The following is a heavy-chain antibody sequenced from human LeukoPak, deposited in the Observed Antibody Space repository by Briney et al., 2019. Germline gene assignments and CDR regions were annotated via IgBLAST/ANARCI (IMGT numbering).Heavy chain of an antibody. CDR1: GDSVSSDSFA. V-gene: IGHV6-1*01. Sequence: SQTLSLTCAISGDSVSSDSFAWNWSRQSPSRGLQWLGRTYYRSKWYTDYAVSVRGRMVINADTYRNQLSLQLNSVTPEDTAVYYCARARGSDLFDNWGQGTQVTVSS. J-gene: IGHJ4*02. CDR2: TYYRSKWYT. CDR3: ARARGSDLFDN.